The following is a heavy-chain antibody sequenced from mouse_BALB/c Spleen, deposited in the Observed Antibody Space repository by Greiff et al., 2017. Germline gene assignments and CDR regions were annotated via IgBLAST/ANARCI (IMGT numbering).Heavy chain of an antibody. CDR2: ISSGGSYT. CDR3: TRDYRYDY. V-gene: IGHV5-6-4*01. Sequence: DVKLEESGGGLVKPGGSLKLSCAASGFTFSSYTMSWVRQTPEKRLEWVATISSGGSYTYYPDSVKGRFTISRDNAKNTLYLQMSSLKSEDTAMYYCTRDYRYDYWGQGTTLTVSS. D-gene: IGHD2-14*01. CDR1: GFTFSSYT. J-gene: IGHJ2*01.